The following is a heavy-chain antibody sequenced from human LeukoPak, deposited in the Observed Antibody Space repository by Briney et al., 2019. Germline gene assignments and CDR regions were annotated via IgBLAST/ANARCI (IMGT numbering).Heavy chain of an antibody. D-gene: IGHD5-18*01. CDR2: INPKSGGT. CDR1: GYSLNDYY. CDR3: ARVSLRGYDGDY. V-gene: IGHV1-2*02. J-gene: IGHJ4*02. Sequence: ASVKVSCKASGYSLNDYYIYWVRQAPGQGLEWMGGINPKSGGTKYAQNFQGRVTMTRDTSISTAHMELSRLRSDDTAVYYCARVSLRGYDGDYWGQGTLVTVSP.